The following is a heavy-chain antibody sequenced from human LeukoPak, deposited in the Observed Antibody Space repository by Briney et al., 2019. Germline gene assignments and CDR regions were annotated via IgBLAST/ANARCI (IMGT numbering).Heavy chain of an antibody. D-gene: IGHD3-22*01. CDR3: AREDYYDSSGYPY. Sequence: QPGGSLRLSCAASGFTVSSNYMSWVRQAPGKGLEWFSVIYSGGSTYYADSVKGRFTISRDNSKNTLYLQMNSLRAEDTAVYYCAREDYYDSSGYPYWGQGTLVTVSS. V-gene: IGHV3-53*01. J-gene: IGHJ4*02. CDR2: IYSGGST. CDR1: GFTVSSNY.